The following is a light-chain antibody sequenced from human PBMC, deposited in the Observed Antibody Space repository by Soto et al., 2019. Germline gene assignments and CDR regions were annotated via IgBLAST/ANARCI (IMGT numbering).Light chain of an antibody. Sequence: EIVLTQSPATLSLSPGERATLSCRARQSVSSYLAWYQQKPGQAPRLLIYDASNRATGIPARFSGSGSGTDFTLTISCLEPEDFAVDYCQQRSNWPYTFGQGTKLEIK. J-gene: IGKJ2*01. CDR3: QQRSNWPYT. V-gene: IGKV3-11*01. CDR1: QSVSSY. CDR2: DAS.